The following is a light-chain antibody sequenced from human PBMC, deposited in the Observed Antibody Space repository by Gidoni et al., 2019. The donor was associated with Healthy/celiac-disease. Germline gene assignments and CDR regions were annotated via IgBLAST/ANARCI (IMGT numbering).Light chain of an antibody. CDR2: DAS. J-gene: IGKJ4*01. V-gene: IGKV1-33*01. CDR1: QDISNY. Sequence: DIQMNQSPYSLSASVGDRVTITCQASQDISNYLNWYQQKPGKAPKLLLYDASNLETGVPSKFSGSGSGTDFTFTISSLQPEDIATYYCQQYDNLLPLTFGGGTKVEIK. CDR3: QQYDNLLPLT.